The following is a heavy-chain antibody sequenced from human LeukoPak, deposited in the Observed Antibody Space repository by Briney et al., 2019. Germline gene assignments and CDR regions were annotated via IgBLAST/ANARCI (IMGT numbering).Heavy chain of an antibody. D-gene: IGHD3-10*01. CDR3: AGTRIAMVRGYYYYGMDV. CDR1: GGSISSSSYY. V-gene: IGHV4-39*01. CDR2: IYYSGST. Sequence: SETLSLTCTVSGGSISSSSYYWGWIRQPPGKGLEWIGSIYYSGSTYYNPSLKSRVTISVDTSKNQFSLKLSSVTAADTAVYYCAGTRIAMVRGYYYYGMDVWGQGTTVTVSS. J-gene: IGHJ6*02.